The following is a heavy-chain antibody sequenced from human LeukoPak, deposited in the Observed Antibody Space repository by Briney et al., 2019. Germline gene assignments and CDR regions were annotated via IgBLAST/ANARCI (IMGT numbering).Heavy chain of an antibody. Sequence: GGSLRLSCEASGFTFRRYAMSWVRQAPGKGLEWVSGFSGSGGSTYYADSVKGRFTISRDNSRNTLYLQMNSLRAEDTAVYYCANPPDRGYYFSFDYWGQGTLVTVSS. CDR3: ANPPDRGYYFSFDY. J-gene: IGHJ4*02. CDR2: FSGSGGST. V-gene: IGHV3-23*01. D-gene: IGHD3-22*01. CDR1: GFTFRRYA.